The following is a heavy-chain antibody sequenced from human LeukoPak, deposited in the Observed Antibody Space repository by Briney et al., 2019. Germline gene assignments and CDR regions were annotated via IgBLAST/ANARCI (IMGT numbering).Heavy chain of an antibody. J-gene: IGHJ4*02. Sequence: ASVKVSCKASGYTFTSYAMHWVRQAPGQRLEWMGWINAGNGNTKYSQKFQGRVTITRDTSASTAYMELSSLRSEDTAAYYCARDRQWLVREGDYYFDYWGQGTLVTVSS. CDR1: GYTFTSYA. D-gene: IGHD6-19*01. CDR2: INAGNGNT. CDR3: ARDRQWLVREGDYYFDY. V-gene: IGHV1-3*01.